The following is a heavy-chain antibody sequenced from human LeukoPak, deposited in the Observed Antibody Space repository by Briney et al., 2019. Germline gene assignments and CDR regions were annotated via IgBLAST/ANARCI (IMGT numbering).Heavy chain of an antibody. D-gene: IGHD6-19*01. V-gene: IGHV3-53*01. CDR1: GFTFSSYA. CDR2: IYSGGST. J-gene: IGHJ4*02. Sequence: PGGSLRLSCAASGFTFSSYAMNWVRQAPGKGLEWVSVIYSGGSTYYADSVKGRFTISRDNSKNTLYLQMNSLRAEDTAVYYCARTYAGYSSGWYEDYWGQGTLVTVSS. CDR3: ARTYAGYSSGWYEDY.